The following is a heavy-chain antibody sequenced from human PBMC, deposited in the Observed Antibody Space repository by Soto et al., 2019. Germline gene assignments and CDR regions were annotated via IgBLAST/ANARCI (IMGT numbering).Heavy chain of an antibody. J-gene: IGHJ6*02. V-gene: IGHV5-10-1*01. D-gene: IGHD3-3*01. CDR1: GYSFTSYW. CDR3: ARQTAYYDFWSGYPPNYYYYGMDV. Sequence: GESLKLSCKGSGYSFTSYWISWVCQMPGKGLEWMGRIDPSDSYTNYSPSLQGHVTISADKSISTAYLQWSSLKASDTAMYYCARQTAYYDFWSGYPPNYYYYGMDVWGQGTTVTVSS. CDR2: IDPSDSYT.